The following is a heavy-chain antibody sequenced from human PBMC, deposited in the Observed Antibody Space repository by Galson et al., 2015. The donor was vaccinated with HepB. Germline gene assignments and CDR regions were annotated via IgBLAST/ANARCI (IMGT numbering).Heavy chain of an antibody. V-gene: IGHV3-7*01. CDR1: GFSFGTSW. D-gene: IGHD4-23*01. Sequence: SLRLSCAASGFSFGTSWMTWFRRAPGKGLEWVANIAPDGSEMFYVHSVKGRFTIPRDNARNSLYLQMQSLRADDTDEYYCARVLTHWYCDLWGRGTLVTVSP. CDR3: ARVLTHWYCDL. CDR2: IAPDGSEM. J-gene: IGHJ2*01.